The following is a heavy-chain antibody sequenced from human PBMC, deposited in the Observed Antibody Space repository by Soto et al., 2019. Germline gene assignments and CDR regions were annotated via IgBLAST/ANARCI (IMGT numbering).Heavy chain of an antibody. D-gene: IGHD3-3*01. CDR1: GYTFTSYA. CDR3: ARAILPSHLYYYYYGMDV. V-gene: IGHV1-3*01. CDR2: INAGNGNT. Sequence: ASVKVSCKASGYTFTSYAMHWLRQAPGQRLEWMGWINAGNGNTKYSQKFQGRVTITRDTSASTAYMELSSLRSEDTAVYYCARAILPSHLYYYYYGMDVWGQGTTVTVSS. J-gene: IGHJ6*02.